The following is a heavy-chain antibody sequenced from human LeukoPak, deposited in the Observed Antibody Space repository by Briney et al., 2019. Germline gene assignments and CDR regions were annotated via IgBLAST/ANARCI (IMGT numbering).Heavy chain of an antibody. J-gene: IGHJ5*02. CDR1: GGSINSYY. Sequence: PSETLSLTCTVSGGSINSYYWSWIRQPPGGGLEWIGYIYHSGSTNYNPSLKNRVTISVDTSKNQFSLRVTSVTAADTAVYYCARTTAAAGNNWFGPWGQGTPVTVSS. CDR2: IYHSGST. CDR3: ARTTAAAGNNWFGP. D-gene: IGHD6-13*01. V-gene: IGHV4-59*01.